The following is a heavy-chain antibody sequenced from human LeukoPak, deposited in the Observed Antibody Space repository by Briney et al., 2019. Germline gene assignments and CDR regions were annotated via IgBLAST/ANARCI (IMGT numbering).Heavy chain of an antibody. CDR3: ARFRDSSSSAPFDY. CDR1: GYSFTSYW. V-gene: IGHV5-51*01. Sequence: GESLKISCKGSGYSFTSYWIGWVRQLPGKGLEWTGIIYPGDSDTRYSPSFQGQVTISADKSISTAYLQWSSLKASDTAMYYCARFRDSSSSAPFDYWGQGTLVTVSS. J-gene: IGHJ4*02. CDR2: IYPGDSDT. D-gene: IGHD6-6*01.